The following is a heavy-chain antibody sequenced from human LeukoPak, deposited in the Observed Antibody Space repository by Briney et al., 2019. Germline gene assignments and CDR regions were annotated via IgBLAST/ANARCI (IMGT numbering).Heavy chain of an antibody. CDR2: IIPTIGAA. Sequence: ASAKVSCKASGGSFSNYAMNWVRQVPGQGLEWMGGIIPTIGAANYAQKFEGRVTITTDESTNTAYMEMSSLRSDDTAVYYCARGIAARLVPDYWGQGTLVTVSS. CDR3: ARGIAARLVPDY. V-gene: IGHV1-69*05. D-gene: IGHD6-6*01. J-gene: IGHJ4*02. CDR1: GGSFSNYA.